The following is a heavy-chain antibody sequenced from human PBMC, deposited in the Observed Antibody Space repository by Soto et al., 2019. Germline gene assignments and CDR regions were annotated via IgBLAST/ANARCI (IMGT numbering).Heavy chain of an antibody. CDR3: AKDRYCSSTRCYGGFDF. J-gene: IGHJ4*02. D-gene: IGHD2-2*01. CDR1: GFTFDDYA. Sequence: GGSLRLSCAASGFTFDDYAMHWVRQAPGKGLEWVSAISWNSDNRGYADSVKGRFSIFRDNAKNSLFLQMNSLRAEDTALYYCAKDRYCSSTRCYGGFDFWGQGALVTVSS. CDR2: ISWNSDNR. V-gene: IGHV3-9*01.